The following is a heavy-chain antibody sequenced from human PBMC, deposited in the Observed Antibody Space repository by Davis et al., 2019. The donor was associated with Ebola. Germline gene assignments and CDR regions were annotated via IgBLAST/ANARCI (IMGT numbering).Heavy chain of an antibody. CDR2: IDWDDDK. Sequence: SGPTLVTPTQPLTLTCTFSGFSLTTTAMRVSWIRQPPGKALEWLARIDWDDDKFYTTSLKTRLTISKDTSKNQVVFTMTNMDPVDTATYYCARHIVTTAYPPHAFDIWGQGTMVTVSS. CDR1: GFSLTTTAMR. J-gene: IGHJ3*02. CDR3: ARHIVTTAYPPHAFDI. D-gene: IGHD5-12*01. V-gene: IGHV2-70*04.